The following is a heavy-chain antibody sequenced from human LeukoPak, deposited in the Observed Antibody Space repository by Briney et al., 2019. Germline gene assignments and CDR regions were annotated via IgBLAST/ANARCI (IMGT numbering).Heavy chain of an antibody. Sequence: KSGGSLRLSCTASGFTFTSYGMNWVRQAPGKGLEWVSFIDTSGSYIYYGDSLKGRATISRDNAKNSLYLQMNGLRAEDTAVYYCARDTTPFGYSYDSWGQGTLVTVSS. J-gene: IGHJ4*02. V-gene: IGHV3-21*01. CDR3: ARDTTPFGYSYDS. CDR1: GFTFTSYG. D-gene: IGHD1-26*01. CDR2: IDTSGSYI.